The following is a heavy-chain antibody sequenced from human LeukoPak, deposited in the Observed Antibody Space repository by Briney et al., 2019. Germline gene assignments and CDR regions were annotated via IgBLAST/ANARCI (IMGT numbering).Heavy chain of an antibody. CDR3: AREIPGGFLEWLPYDY. CDR1: GFTSSSYS. D-gene: IGHD3-3*01. J-gene: IGHJ4*02. V-gene: IGHV3-21*01. CDR2: ISSSSSYI. Sequence: GGSLRLSCAASGFTSSSYSMNWVRQAPGKGLEWVSSISSSSSYIYYADSVKGRFTISRDNAKNSLYLQMNSLRAEDTAVYYCAREIPGGFLEWLPYDYWGQGTLVTVSS.